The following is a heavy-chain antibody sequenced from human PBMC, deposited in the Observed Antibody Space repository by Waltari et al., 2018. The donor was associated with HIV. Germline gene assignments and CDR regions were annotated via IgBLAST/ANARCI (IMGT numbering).Heavy chain of an antibody. D-gene: IGHD3-22*01. CDR3: ARDTPDAYYYDTSGYWS. J-gene: IGHJ5*02. Sequence: QVPLVQSGAEVKKPGASVKVSCKASGSPFTGYYMHWVRQAPGQGLEWMGWINPNSGGTNYAQKFQGRVTMTRDTSISTAYMELSRLRSDDTAVYYCARDTPDAYYYDTSGYWSWGQGTLVTVSS. CDR2: INPNSGGT. CDR1: GSPFTGYY. V-gene: IGHV1-2*02.